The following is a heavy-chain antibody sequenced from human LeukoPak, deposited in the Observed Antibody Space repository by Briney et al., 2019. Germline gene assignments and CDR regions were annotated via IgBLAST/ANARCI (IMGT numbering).Heavy chain of an antibody. CDR1: GFTFSSYG. CDR2: IRYDGGKK. CDR3: AKEPSIAVTNTFDY. J-gene: IGHJ4*02. D-gene: IGHD6-19*01. Sequence: GGSLRLSCAASGFTFSSYGMHWVRQAPGKGLEWVAFIRYDGGKKYYADSVKGRFTISRDNSKNTVYLQMNSLRAEDTAVYYCAKEPSIAVTNTFDYWGQGTLVTVSS. V-gene: IGHV3-30*02.